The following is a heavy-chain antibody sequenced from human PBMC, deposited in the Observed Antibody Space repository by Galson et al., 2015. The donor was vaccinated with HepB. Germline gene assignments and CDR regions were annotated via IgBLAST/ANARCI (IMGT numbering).Heavy chain of an antibody. V-gene: IGHV1-2*02. J-gene: IGHJ3*02. CDR3: ATVGLDYSDAFDI. Sequence: SVKVSCKASGYTFTGYYMHWVRQASGQGLEWMGWINPNSGGTNYAQKFQGRVTMTRDTSISTAYMELSRLRSDDTAVYYCATVGLDYSDAFDIWGQGTMVTVSS. D-gene: IGHD4-11*01. CDR1: GYTFTGYY. CDR2: INPNSGGT.